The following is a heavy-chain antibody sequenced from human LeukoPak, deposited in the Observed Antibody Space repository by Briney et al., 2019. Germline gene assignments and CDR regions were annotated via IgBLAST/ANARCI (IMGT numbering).Heavy chain of an antibody. CDR3: AKDRRVDILTGYSDY. D-gene: IGHD3-9*01. J-gene: IGHJ4*02. Sequence: PGGSLRLSCAASGFTFSSYAMSWVRQAPGKGLEWVSAISGSGGSTYYADSVKGRFTISRDNSKNTLYLQMNSLRAEDTAVYYCAKDRRVDILTGYSDYWGQGTLVTVSS. CDR2: ISGSGGST. V-gene: IGHV3-23*01. CDR1: GFTFSSYA.